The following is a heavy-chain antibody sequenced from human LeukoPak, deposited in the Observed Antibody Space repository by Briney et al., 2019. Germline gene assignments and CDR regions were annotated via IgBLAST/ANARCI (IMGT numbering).Heavy chain of an antibody. Sequence: GGALRFSCAAPGFSFARYALSWVRQTPGKGLGWVSSLSGFGASTYYADSVKGRFTISRDNSNSTVYLQMNSLRPEDTGIYYCAKGHSKGASAGSDGLLWFFWGQGTLVTVSS. CDR3: AKGHSKGASAGSDGLLWFF. CDR2: LSGFGAST. J-gene: IGHJ4*02. V-gene: IGHV3-23*01. D-gene: IGHD3-10*01. CDR1: GFSFARYA.